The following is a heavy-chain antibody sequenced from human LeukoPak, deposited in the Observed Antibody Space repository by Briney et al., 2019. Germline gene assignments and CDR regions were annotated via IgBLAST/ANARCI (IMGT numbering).Heavy chain of an antibody. J-gene: IGHJ6*02. CDR3: ARNVNYYYYGMDV. Sequence: GGSLRLSCAASGFTFSDYYMSWIRQAPGKGLEWVSYISSSGSTIYYADSVQGRFTISRDNAKNSLYLQMNSLRAGDTAVYYCARNVNYYYYGMDVWGQGTTVTVSS. V-gene: IGHV3-11*04. CDR2: ISSSGSTI. CDR1: GFTFSDYY.